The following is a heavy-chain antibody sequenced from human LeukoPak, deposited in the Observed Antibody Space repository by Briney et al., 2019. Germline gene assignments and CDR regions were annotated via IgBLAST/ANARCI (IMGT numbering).Heavy chain of an antibody. D-gene: IGHD2-21*02. CDR1: GFTVSSNY. CDR3: ARMVCGGDCYSGGGFDY. CDR2: IYSGGST. Sequence: PGGSLRLSCAASGFTVSSNYMSWVRQAPGKGLEWVSVIYSGGSTYYAGSVKGRFTISRDNSKNTLYLQMNSLRAEDTAVYYCARMVCGGDCYSGGGFDYWGQGTLVTVSS. J-gene: IGHJ4*02. V-gene: IGHV3-53*01.